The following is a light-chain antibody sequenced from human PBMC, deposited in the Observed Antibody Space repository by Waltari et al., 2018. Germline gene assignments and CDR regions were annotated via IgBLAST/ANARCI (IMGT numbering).Light chain of an antibody. Sequence: DVVMTQSPLSLPVTLGQPASISCRSSLSLVHSDGNTRLHWFQQRPGQSPRRLIFKVSNRRSGVPDRFSGSGSGTDFILKINRVEAEDVGVYYCMQSTHWPHTFGQGTKLEIK. J-gene: IGKJ2*01. V-gene: IGKV2-30*02. CDR2: KVS. CDR3: MQSTHWPHT. CDR1: LSLVHSDGNTR.